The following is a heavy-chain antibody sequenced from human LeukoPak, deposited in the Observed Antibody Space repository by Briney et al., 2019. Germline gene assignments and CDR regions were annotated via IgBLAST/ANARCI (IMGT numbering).Heavy chain of an antibody. J-gene: IGHJ4*02. CDR2: IWYDGSNK. Sequence: GGSLRLSYAASGFTFSSYGMHWVRQAPGKGLEWVAVIWYDGSNKYYADSVKGRFTISRDNSKNTLYLQMNSLRAEDTAVYYCARGRMIAFYFDYWGQGTLVTVSS. V-gene: IGHV3-33*01. D-gene: IGHD3-22*01. CDR1: GFTFSSYG. CDR3: ARGRMIAFYFDY.